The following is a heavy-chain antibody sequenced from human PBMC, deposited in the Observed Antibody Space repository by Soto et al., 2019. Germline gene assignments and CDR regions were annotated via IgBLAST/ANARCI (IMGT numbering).Heavy chain of an antibody. J-gene: IGHJ4*02. CDR2: INAGNGNT. CDR1: GYTFTSYA. D-gene: IGHD3-22*01. CDR3: AAGYYYDSSGYYPFDY. V-gene: IGHV1-3*01. Sequence: ASVKVSCKASGYTFTSYAMHWVRQAPGQRLEWMGWINAGNGNTKYSQKFQGRVTITRDTSASTAYMELSSLRSEDTAVYYCAAGYYYDSSGYYPFDYWGQGTLVTVSS.